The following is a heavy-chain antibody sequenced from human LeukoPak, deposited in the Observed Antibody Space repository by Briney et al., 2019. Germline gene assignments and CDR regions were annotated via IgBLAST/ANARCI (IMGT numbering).Heavy chain of an antibody. D-gene: IGHD3-22*01. CDR2: ISGSGGST. J-gene: IGHJ4*02. V-gene: IGHV3-23*01. CDR1: RFTFSTYG. Sequence: PGGSLRLSCAASRFTFSTYGMSWVRQAPGKGLEWVSSISGSGGSTNYADSVKGRFTISRDNSKNTLYLQMNSLRDEDTAVYYRAKSSYYDSSGYYREYYFDFWGQGTLVTVSS. CDR3: AKSSYYDSSGYYREYYFDF.